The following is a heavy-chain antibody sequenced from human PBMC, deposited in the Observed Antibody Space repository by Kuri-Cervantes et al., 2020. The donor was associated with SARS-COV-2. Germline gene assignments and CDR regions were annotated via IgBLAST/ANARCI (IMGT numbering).Heavy chain of an antibody. CDR1: GFTLSRYT. CDR2: ISGSGSYI. V-gene: IGHV3-21*01. CDR3: ARVAGEGPIYYYYMDV. Sequence: GGSLRLSCAASGFTLSRYTMNWVRQAPGKALEWVSSISGSGSYIYYADSVKGRFTISKESGENSLYLHMNSLRGDDTAVYYCARVAGEGPIYYYYMDVWGSGTTVTVSS. J-gene: IGHJ6*03. D-gene: IGHD2-21*01.